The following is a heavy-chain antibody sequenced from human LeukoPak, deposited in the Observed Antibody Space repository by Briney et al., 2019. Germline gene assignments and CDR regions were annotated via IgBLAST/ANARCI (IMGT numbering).Heavy chain of an antibody. D-gene: IGHD6-6*01. J-gene: IGHJ6*02. CDR3: ARLESIAARGMDV. V-gene: IGHV5-51*01. CDR2: IYPGDSDT. Sequence: PGESLKISCKGSGYSFTSYWIGWVRQMPGRGLEWMGIIYPGDSDTRYSPSFQGQVTISADKSISTAYLQWSSLKASDTAMYYCARLESIAARGMDVWGQGTTVTVSS. CDR1: GYSFTSYW.